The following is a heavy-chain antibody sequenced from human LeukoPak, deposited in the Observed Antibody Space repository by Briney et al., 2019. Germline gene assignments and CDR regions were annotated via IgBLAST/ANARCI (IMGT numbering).Heavy chain of an antibody. V-gene: IGHV1-2*02. D-gene: IGHD3-16*01. J-gene: IGHJ6*03. CDR1: GYTFTGYY. Sequence: GASVKVSCKASGYTFTGYYMHWVRQAPGQGLEWMGWINPNSGGTNYAQKLQGRVTMTTDTSTSTAYMELRSLRSDDTAVYYCARDYVHYYYMDVWGKGTTVTVSS. CDR2: INPNSGGT. CDR3: ARDYVHYYYMDV.